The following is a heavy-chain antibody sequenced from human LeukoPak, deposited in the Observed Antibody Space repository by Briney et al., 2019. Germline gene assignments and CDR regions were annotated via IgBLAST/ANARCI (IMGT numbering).Heavy chain of an antibody. J-gene: IGHJ3*02. CDR1: GFTFDDYA. D-gene: IGHD3-22*01. Sequence: PGRSLRLSCAASGFTFDDYAMHWVRQAPGKGLEWVSGISWNSGSIGYADSVKGRFTISRDNSKNTLYLQMNSLRAEDTAVYYCAKSSSGYWNDAFDIWGQGTMVTVSS. V-gene: IGHV3-9*01. CDR2: ISWNSGSI. CDR3: AKSSSGYWNDAFDI.